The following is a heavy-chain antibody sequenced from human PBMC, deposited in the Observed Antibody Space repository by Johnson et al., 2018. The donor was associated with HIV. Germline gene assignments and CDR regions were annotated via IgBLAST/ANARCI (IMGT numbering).Heavy chain of an antibody. CDR3: TTDVTMIVVVDRAFDI. D-gene: IGHD3-22*01. J-gene: IGHJ3*02. V-gene: IGHV3-15*01. CDR2: IKSKTEGGTK. CDR1: GFTFSNAW. Sequence: VQLVESGGGLVKPGGSLRLSCVASGFTFSNAWMSWVRQAPGKGLEWVGRIKSKTEGGTKDYAAPVKGRFTISRDDSKNMLYLQMNSLKTEDTAGYYCTTDVTMIVVVDRAFDIWGQGTMVTVSS.